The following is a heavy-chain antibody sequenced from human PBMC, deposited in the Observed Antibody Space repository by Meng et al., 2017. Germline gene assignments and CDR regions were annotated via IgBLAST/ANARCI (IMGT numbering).Heavy chain of an antibody. CDR2: IWYDGSNK. CDR3: ASRYGDYVPVMFWYFDL. D-gene: IGHD4-17*01. J-gene: IGHJ2*01. Sequence: QGELGELGDGVVEPGRSLGPSCGSFGSTFSSYGMHWVRQATGKGLEWVAVIWYDGSNKYYADSVKGRFTISRDNAKNSLYLQMNSLRAEDTAVYYCASRYGDYVPVMFWYFDLWGRDTLVTVSS. CDR1: GSTFSSYG. V-gene: IGHV3-33*03.